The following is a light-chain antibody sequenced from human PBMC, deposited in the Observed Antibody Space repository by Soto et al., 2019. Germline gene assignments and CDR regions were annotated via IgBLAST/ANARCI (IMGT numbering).Light chain of an antibody. CDR3: QQRSNWPPVT. CDR2: DAS. CDR1: QSVSSY. Sequence: EIVLTQSPSTLSLSPGERATLSCRASQSVSSYLAWYQQKPGKAPKLLIYDASNMATGIPARFSGSGSGTNFTLLISSREPDDYAIYYCQQRSNWPPVTFGEGTKVEIK. V-gene: IGKV3-11*01. J-gene: IGKJ4*01.